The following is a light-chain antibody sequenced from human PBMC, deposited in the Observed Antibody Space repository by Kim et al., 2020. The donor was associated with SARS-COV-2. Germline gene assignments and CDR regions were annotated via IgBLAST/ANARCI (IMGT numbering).Light chain of an antibody. J-gene: IGKJ2*01. V-gene: IGKV1-39*01. Sequence: SASLRDLVTLTCRARQGINTFFNLDQQQPGKAPKFLIHDASSLHSGVPSRFSGSGSGTHFTLTISSVQPEDSATYYCQQTYIAPPTFGQGTKLEI. CDR1: QGINTF. CDR2: DAS. CDR3: QQTYIAPPT.